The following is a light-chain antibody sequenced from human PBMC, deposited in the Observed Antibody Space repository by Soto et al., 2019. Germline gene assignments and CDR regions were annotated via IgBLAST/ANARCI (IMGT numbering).Light chain of an antibody. CDR1: QSISSY. CDR3: QQSYDMPWT. CDR2: AAY. V-gene: IGKV1-39*01. J-gene: IGKJ1*01. Sequence: DIQVTQSPSSLSASVGDRVTITFRTSQSISSYLSWYQQKPGKAPKLLIYAAYTLQSGVPSRFSGSGSGTEFTLTISSLQPEDFAAYYCQQSYDMPWTFGQGTKVDIK.